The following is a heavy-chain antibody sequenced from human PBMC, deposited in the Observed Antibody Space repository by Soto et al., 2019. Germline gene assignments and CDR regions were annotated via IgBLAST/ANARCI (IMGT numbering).Heavy chain of an antibody. V-gene: IGHV4-30-4*01. CDR1: GGPINSPDYY. Sequence: QVQRQESGPGLVKPSQTLSLTCNVSGGPINSPDYYWTWIRQSPGKGLEWIGYLYFNGGTQYNPSLTTPIIMSLDTSKNPFSMKMRSVTGADTAVYYFARGISKYSSWYEPHPWFDAWGQGALVTVSS. J-gene: IGHJ5*02. CDR3: ARGISKYSSWYEPHPWFDA. CDR2: LYFNGGT. D-gene: IGHD6-13*01.